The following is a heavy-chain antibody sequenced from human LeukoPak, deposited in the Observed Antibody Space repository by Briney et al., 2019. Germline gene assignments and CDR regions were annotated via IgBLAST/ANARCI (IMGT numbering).Heavy chain of an antibody. Sequence: GGSLRLSCAASGFTFSSYGMHWVRQAPGKGLEWVAVIWYDGSNKYYADSVKGRFTISRDNSKNTLYLQMNSLRAEDTAVYYCARSYLGCTNGVCQYYFDYWGQGTLVTVSS. J-gene: IGHJ4*02. CDR2: IWYDGSNK. CDR1: GFTFSSYG. CDR3: ARSYLGCTNGVCQYYFDY. V-gene: IGHV3-33*01. D-gene: IGHD2-8*01.